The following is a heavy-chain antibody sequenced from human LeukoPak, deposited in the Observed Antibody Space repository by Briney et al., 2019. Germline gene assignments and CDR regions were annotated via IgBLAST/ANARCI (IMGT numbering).Heavy chain of an antibody. CDR2: IKQDGSEK. D-gene: IGHD1-26*01. CDR3: ARDPYSGNYGNYYYYYMDV. Sequence: GGSLRLSCAASGFTFSSYWMSWVRQAPGKGREGVANIKQDGSEKYYADSVKGRFTISRDNAKNSLYLQMNSLRAEDTAVYCCARDPYSGNYGNYYYYYMDVWGKGTTVTISS. V-gene: IGHV3-7*01. J-gene: IGHJ6*03. CDR1: GFTFSSYW.